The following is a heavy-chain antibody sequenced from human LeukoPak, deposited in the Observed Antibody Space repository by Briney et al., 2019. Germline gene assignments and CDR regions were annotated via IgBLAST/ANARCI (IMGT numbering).Heavy chain of an antibody. CDR2: IRPKTEGGAT. V-gene: IGHV3-15*01. J-gene: IGHJ4*02. CDR1: GFTFNNAW. CDR3: TTFGYALDS. Sequence: GGSLRLSCAASGFTFNNAWMTWVRQAPGKGLEWVGRIRPKTEGGATDYGAPVKDRFTISRDESKATLFLQMDSLKPEDTAVYFCTTFGYALDSWGQGTLVTVSS. D-gene: IGHD2-2*01.